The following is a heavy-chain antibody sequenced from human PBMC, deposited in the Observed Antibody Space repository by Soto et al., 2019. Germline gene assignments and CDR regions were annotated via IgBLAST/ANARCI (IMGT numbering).Heavy chain of an antibody. D-gene: IGHD1-26*01. CDR3: ARVGGSYYRLRPDEYYFDY. Sequence: SVKVSCKASGGTFSSYAISWVRQAPGQGLEWMGGIIPIFGTANYAQKFQGRVTITADESTSTAYMELSSLRSEDTAVYYCARVGGSYYRLRPDEYYFDYWGQGTLVTVSS. CDR1: GGTFSSYA. J-gene: IGHJ4*02. V-gene: IGHV1-69*13. CDR2: IIPIFGTA.